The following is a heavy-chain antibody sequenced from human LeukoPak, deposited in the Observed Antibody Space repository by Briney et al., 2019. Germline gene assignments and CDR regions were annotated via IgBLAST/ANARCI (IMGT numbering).Heavy chain of an antibody. CDR3: AKDSCSSTSCYEDF. J-gene: IGHJ4*02. Sequence: GRSLRLSCAASGFTFSNYGMHWVRQAPGKGLECVAVISYDGSNKYYSDSVKGRFTISRDNSKNTLYLQMNSLRAEDTGVYYCAKDSCSSTSCYEDFWGQGTLVTVSS. CDR2: ISYDGSNK. CDR1: GFTFSNYG. V-gene: IGHV3-30*18. D-gene: IGHD2-2*01.